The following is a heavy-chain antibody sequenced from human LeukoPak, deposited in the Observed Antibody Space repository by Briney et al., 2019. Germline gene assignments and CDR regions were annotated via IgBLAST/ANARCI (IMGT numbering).Heavy chain of an antibody. CDR3: ARVGSSWSYYYYGMDV. CDR1: GFTFSSYA. Sequence: GGSLGLSCAASGFTFSSYAMHWVRQAPGRGLEWVAVISYDGSNKYYADSVKGRFTISRDNSKNTLYLQMNSLRAEDTAVYYCARVGSSWSYYYYGMDVWGQGTTVTVSS. D-gene: IGHD6-13*01. V-gene: IGHV3-30-3*01. CDR2: ISYDGSNK. J-gene: IGHJ6*02.